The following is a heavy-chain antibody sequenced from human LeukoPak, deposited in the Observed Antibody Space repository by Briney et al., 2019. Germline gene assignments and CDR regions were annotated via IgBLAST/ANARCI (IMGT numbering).Heavy chain of an antibody. CDR1: GFTFSNYA. Sequence: PGGSLRLSCGASGFTFSNYAISWVRQAPGKGLEWVSVFYSGGSTYFADSVRGRFTISRDNSKITLYLQMNSLRADDTAVYYCARGEAITMVRGVIGEYYFDYWGQGTLDTVSS. D-gene: IGHD3-10*01. J-gene: IGHJ4*02. CDR2: FYSGGST. CDR3: ARGEAITMVRGVIGEYYFDY. V-gene: IGHV3-66*01.